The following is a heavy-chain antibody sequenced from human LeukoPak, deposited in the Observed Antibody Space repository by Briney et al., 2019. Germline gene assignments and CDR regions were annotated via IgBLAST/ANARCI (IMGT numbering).Heavy chain of an antibody. J-gene: IGHJ6*02. V-gene: IGHV4-34*03. Sequence: SETLSLTCAVYGGSFSGYYWSWIRQPPGKGLEWIGEMNHSGSTNYNPSLKSRVTISVDTSKNQFSLKLSSVTAADTAVYYCSRTSYYNDSSGYSGPYYYYGMDVWGQGTTVTVSS. CDR3: SRTSYYNDSSGYSGPYYYYGMDV. CDR2: MNHSGST. D-gene: IGHD3-22*01. CDR1: GGSFSGYY.